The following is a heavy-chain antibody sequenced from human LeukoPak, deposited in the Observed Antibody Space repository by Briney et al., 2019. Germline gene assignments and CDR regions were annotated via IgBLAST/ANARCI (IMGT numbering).Heavy chain of an antibody. J-gene: IGHJ4*02. CDR3: ARGGIQLWFLVDY. Sequence: GASVKVSRKASGYTXTGYFMHWVRQAPGQGLEWMGWIDPNSGGTNYAQKFQGRVTMTRDTSISTAYMELSSLRSDDTAVYYCARGGIQLWFLVDYWGQGTLVTVSS. CDR1: GYTXTGYF. CDR2: IDPNSGGT. V-gene: IGHV1-2*02. D-gene: IGHD5-18*01.